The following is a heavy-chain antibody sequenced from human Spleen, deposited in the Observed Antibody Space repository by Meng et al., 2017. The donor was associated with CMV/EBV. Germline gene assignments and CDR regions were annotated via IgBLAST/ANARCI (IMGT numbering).Heavy chain of an antibody. D-gene: IGHD3-10*01. J-gene: IGHJ6*02. Sequence: GESLKISCAASGFTFSDYYMSWIRQAPGKGLEWVSYISSSGSTIYYADSVKGRFTISRDNSKNTLYLQMNSLRAEDTAVYYCARDRGVRGEYYYGMDVWGQGTTVTVSS. CDR3: ARDRGVRGEYYYGMDV. CDR1: GFTFSDYY. V-gene: IGHV3-11*01. CDR2: ISSSGSTI.